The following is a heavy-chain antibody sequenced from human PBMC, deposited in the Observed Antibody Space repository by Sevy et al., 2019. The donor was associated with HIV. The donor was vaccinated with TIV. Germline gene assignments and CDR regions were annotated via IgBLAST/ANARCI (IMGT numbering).Heavy chain of an antibody. V-gene: IGHV3-15*04. CDR1: GFTFSNAW. Sequence: GGSLRLSCGASGFTFSNAWMTWVRQAPGKGLEWVGRIESKSEGGRTDYAAPVKGRFTISRDDSKNTLYLQMNSLKSDDTAVYHCTNNRGYCIDGVCGEYLDSWGQGTLVTVSS. D-gene: IGHD2-8*01. CDR3: TNNRGYCIDGVCGEYLDS. J-gene: IGHJ4*02. CDR2: IESKSEGGRT.